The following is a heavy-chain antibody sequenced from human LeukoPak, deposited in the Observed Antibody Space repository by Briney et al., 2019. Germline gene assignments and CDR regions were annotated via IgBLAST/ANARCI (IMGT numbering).Heavy chain of an antibody. J-gene: IGHJ4*02. D-gene: IGHD3-16*02. V-gene: IGHV3-7*01. CDR3: AKGYTDFDY. Sequence: GGSLRLSCVASGFTFSSSWMTWVRQAPGMGLERVANIKADGTGKYYVDSVRGRFSISRDNSKNTLYLQMNSLRAEDTAVYYCAKGYTDFDYWGQGTLVTVSS. CDR1: GFTFSSSW. CDR2: IKADGTGK.